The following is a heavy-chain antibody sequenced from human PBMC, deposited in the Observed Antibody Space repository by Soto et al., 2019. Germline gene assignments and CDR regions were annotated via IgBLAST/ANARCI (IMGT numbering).Heavy chain of an antibody. D-gene: IGHD2-15*01. CDR3: ARLLLLSWFDT. Sequence: SETLSPTCADYGGSFSGYYWSWIRHPPGQGLEWIGEINHSGTTNYNRSLKSQVTISVDTPKNQFSLKLSSVTAADTAVYYYARLLLLSWFDTWGQGTLVTVSS. V-gene: IGHV4-34*01. J-gene: IGHJ5*02. CDR1: GGSFSGYY. CDR2: INHSGTT.